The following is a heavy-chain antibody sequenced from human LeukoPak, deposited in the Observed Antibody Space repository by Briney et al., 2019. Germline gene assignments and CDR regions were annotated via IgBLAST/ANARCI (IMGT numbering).Heavy chain of an antibody. CDR1: GYTFTSYG. J-gene: IGHJ2*01. CDR3: ARAYSSGWYPKYWYFDL. Sequence: ASVKVSCKASGYTFTSYGISWVRQAPGQGLEWMGWISAYNGNTNYAQKFQGRATMTTDTSTSTAYMELRSLRSDDTAVYYCARAYSSGWYPKYWYFDLWGRGTLVTVSS. V-gene: IGHV1-18*01. D-gene: IGHD6-19*01. CDR2: ISAYNGNT.